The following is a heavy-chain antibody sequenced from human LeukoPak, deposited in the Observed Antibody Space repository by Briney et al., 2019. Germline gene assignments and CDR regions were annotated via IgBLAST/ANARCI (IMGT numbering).Heavy chain of an antibody. CDR2: INHSGST. CDR3: AGAKGSGSYFNWFDP. V-gene: IGHV4-34*01. CDR1: GGSFSGYY. J-gene: IGHJ5*02. D-gene: IGHD3-10*01. Sequence: SETLSLTCAVYGGSFSGYYWSWIRQPPGKGLEWIGEINHSGSTNYNPSLKSRVTISVDTSKNQFSLKLSSVTAADTAVYYCAGAKGSGSYFNWFDPWGQGTLVTVSS.